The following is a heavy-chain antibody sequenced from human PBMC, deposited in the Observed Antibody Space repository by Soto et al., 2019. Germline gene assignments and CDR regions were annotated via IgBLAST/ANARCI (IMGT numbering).Heavy chain of an antibody. CDR3: ARLPHKSPQT. D-gene: IGHD2-21*01. CDR2: ISTDASST. V-gene: IGHV3-74*01. CDR1: GFTFSSYW. Sequence: EVQLVESGGGLVQPGGSLRLSCAASGFTFSSYWMHWVRQAPGKGLVWVSSISTDASSTSYADPVKGRFTISRYNAKNTLYLQMNSVRAEDTAVYYCARLPHKSPQTWGKGTLVIVSP. J-gene: IGHJ1*01.